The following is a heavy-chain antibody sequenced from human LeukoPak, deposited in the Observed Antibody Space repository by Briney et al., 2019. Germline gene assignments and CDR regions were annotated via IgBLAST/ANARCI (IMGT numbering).Heavy chain of an antibody. CDR2: INYSGST. D-gene: IGHD3-3*01. J-gene: IGHJ6*03. Sequence: SQTLSLTCTLSGGSITIDHWNCIRQPPRKGLECIGYINYSGSTNYNPSLRSRVTISVDTSKNHFSLRLSSVTAADTAVYYCARGSKNYDFWSGYYPPPYYYMDVWGKGTSVTVSS. CDR3: ARGSKNYDFWSGYYPPPYYYMDV. V-gene: IGHV4-59*01. CDR1: GGSITIDH.